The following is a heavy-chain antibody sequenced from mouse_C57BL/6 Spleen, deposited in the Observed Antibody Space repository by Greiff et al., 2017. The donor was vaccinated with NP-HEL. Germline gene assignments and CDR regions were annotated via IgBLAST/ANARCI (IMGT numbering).Heavy chain of an antibody. D-gene: IGHD1-1*01. Sequence: EVQLQESGGGLVKPGGSLKLSCAASGFTFSDYGMHWVRQAPEKGLEWVAYISSGSSTIYYADTVKGRFTISRDNSKNTLFLQMTSLRSEDTAMYYCARQGIYYYGSSPWFAYWGQGTLVTVSA. CDR3: ARQGIYYYGSSPWFAY. CDR1: GFTFSDYG. J-gene: IGHJ3*01. CDR2: ISSGSSTI. V-gene: IGHV5-17*01.